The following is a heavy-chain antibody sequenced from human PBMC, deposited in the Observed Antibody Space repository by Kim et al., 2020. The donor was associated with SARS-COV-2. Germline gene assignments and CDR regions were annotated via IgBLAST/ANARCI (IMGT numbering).Heavy chain of an antibody. Sequence: ASVKVSCKASGYTFTSYAMHWVHQAPGRRLEWMGWINAGNGNTKYSQKFQGRVTITRDTSASTAYMELSSLRSEDTAVYYCATYRYCSGGSCYPASYGMDVWGQGTTVTVSS. D-gene: IGHD2-15*01. CDR2: INAGNGNT. CDR1: GYTFTSYA. V-gene: IGHV1-3*01. CDR3: ATYRYCSGGSCYPASYGMDV. J-gene: IGHJ6*02.